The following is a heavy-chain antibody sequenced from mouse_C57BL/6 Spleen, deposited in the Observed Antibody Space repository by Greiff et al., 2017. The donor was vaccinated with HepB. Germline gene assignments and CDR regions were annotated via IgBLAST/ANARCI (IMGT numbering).Heavy chain of an antibody. D-gene: IGHD2-4*01. Sequence: QVQLQQPGAELVKPGASVKLSCKASGYTFTSYWMHWVKQRPGQGLEWIGMIHPNSGSTNYNEKFKSKATLTVDKSSSTAYMQLSSLTSEDSAVYYCASYYDKAWFAYWGQGTLVTVSA. CDR1: GYTFTSYW. CDR2: IHPNSGST. V-gene: IGHV1-64*01. CDR3: ASYYDKAWFAY. J-gene: IGHJ3*01.